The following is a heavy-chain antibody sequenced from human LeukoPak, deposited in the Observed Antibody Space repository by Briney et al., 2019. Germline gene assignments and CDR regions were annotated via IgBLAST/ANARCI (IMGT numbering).Heavy chain of an antibody. CDR1: GYTFTGYY. J-gene: IGHJ3*02. CDR3: ARSIVGATVDAFDI. V-gene: IGHV1-2*02. Sequence: ASVKVSCKVSGYTFTGYYIHWVRQAPGQGLEWMGWINPDSGATNYAQKFQDRVTMTRDMSTSTVYMELSSLRSEDTAVYYCARSIVGATVDAFDIWGQGTMVTVSS. CDR2: INPDSGAT. D-gene: IGHD1-26*01.